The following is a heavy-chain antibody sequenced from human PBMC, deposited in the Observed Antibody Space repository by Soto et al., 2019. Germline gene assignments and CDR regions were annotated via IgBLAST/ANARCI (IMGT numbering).Heavy chain of an antibody. D-gene: IGHD6-19*01. CDR3: ASAYSSGWYGDLPL. V-gene: IGHV4-39*01. CDR2: VYYSGGT. Sequence: TETLSLTCSLYGGSFSSSYYSWGWVRQPPGKGLEWIASVYYSGGTYYKPSLKSRVTISVDTSKNQFSLKLTSMTAADTAVYYCASAYSSGWYGDLPLWGQGTLVTVSS. J-gene: IGHJ4*02. CDR1: GGSFSSSYYS.